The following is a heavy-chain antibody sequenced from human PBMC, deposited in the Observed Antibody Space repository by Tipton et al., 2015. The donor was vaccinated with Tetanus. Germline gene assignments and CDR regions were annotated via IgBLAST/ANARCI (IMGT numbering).Heavy chain of an antibody. J-gene: IGHJ4*02. CDR1: GGSVRSGDYS. Sequence: GLVKPSETLSLTCTVSGGSVRSGDYSWNWIRQPPGKGLEWIGRIYTSGSTNYNPSLKSRVTISVDTSKNQFSLKLSSVTAADTAIYYCAREVPAAGHFDSWGQGTLVTVSS. V-gene: IGHV4-61*08. D-gene: IGHD2-2*01. CDR3: AREVPAAGHFDS. CDR2: IYTSGST.